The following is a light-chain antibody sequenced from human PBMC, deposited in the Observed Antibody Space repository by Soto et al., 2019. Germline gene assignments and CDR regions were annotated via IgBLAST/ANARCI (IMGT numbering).Light chain of an antibody. CDR2: AAS. J-gene: IGKJ3*01. CDR3: QQLNSYPIT. CDR1: QGINNY. V-gene: IGKV1-9*01. Sequence: DIQLTQSPSFLSASVGDRVTITCRASQGINNYLGWYQQKPGKAPKLLIYAASTLQSGVPSRFSGSGSGTEFTLTISSLQPEDFAIYYCQQLNSYPITFGPGTKVDI.